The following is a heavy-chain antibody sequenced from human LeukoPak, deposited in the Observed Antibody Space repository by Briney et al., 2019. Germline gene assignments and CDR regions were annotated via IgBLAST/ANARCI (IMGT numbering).Heavy chain of an antibody. CDR2: IYDSGRT. D-gene: IGHD4-23*01. J-gene: IGHJ4*02. CDR1: GGYMSDYY. V-gene: IGHV4-59*01. CDR3: AREPFSTVVTPWRYFDS. Sequence: SETLSLTCTVSGGYMSDYYWSWIRQPPGKGLEWVGYIYDSGRTSYNPSLKSRVTISLDASKNQFSLRLSSVTAADTAVYYCAREPFSTVVTPWRYFDSWGQGMLVTVSS.